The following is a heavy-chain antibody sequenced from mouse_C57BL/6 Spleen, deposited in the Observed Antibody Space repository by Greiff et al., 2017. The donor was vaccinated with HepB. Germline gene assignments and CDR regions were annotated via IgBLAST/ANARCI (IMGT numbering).Heavy chain of an antibody. Sequence: QVQLQQSGAELARPGASVKLSCKASGYTFTSYGISWVKQRTGQGLEWIGEIYPRSGTTYYNEKFKGKATLTADKSSSTAYMELRSLTAEDSAVYFCAREETGNDWYFDVWGTGTTVTVSS. CDR2: IYPRSGTT. D-gene: IGHD4-1*01. J-gene: IGHJ1*03. CDR1: GYTFTSYG. CDR3: AREETGNDWYFDV. V-gene: IGHV1-81*01.